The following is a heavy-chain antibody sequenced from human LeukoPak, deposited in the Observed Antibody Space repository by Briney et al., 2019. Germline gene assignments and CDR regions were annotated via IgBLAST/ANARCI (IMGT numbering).Heavy chain of an antibody. V-gene: IGHV3-30*18. CDR3: AKASGYTSGENFDY. D-gene: IGHD2-2*02. CDR2: ISYDGSNK. J-gene: IGHJ4*02. Sequence: GGSLRLSCAASGFTFSSYGMHWVRQTPGKGLEWVAVISYDGSNKYYADSVKGRFTISRDNSKNTLYLQMNSLRAEDTAVYYCAKASGYTSGENFDYWGQGTLVTVSS. CDR1: GFTFSSYG.